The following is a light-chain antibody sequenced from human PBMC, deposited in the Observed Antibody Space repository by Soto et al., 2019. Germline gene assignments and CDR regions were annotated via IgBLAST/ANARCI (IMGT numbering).Light chain of an antibody. CDR3: SSYTSISTDV. V-gene: IGLV2-14*01. Sequence: QSVLTQPASVSGSPGQSITISCTGTSSDVGDYNYVSWYRQHPGKAPKLMIFEVSNRPSGVSNRFSGSKSGNTASLTISGLQAEDEADYYCSSYTSISTDVFGTGTKVTVL. CDR2: EVS. J-gene: IGLJ1*01. CDR1: SSDVGDYNY.